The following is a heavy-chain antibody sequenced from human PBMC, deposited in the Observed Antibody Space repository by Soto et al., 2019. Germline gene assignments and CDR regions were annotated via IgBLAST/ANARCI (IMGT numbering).Heavy chain of an antibody. CDR3: ARSHMVRGVIILPANWFDP. D-gene: IGHD3-10*01. Sequence: SETLSLTCAVSGYSISSGYYWGWIRQPPGKGLEWIGSIYHSGSTYYNPSLESRVTISVDTSKNQFSLKLSSVTAADTAVYYCARSHMVRGVIILPANWFDPWGQGTLVTVS. V-gene: IGHV4-38-2*01. CDR2: IYHSGST. J-gene: IGHJ5*02. CDR1: GYSISSGYY.